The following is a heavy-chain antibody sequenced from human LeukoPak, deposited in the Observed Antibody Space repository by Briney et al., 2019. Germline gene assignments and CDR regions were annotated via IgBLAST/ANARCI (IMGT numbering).Heavy chain of an antibody. D-gene: IGHD5-12*01. CDR2: IYRGGDT. V-gene: IGHV3-53*01. Sequence: GGSLRLSCAASGFTLSYNYMSWVRQTPGKGLEWVSSIYRGGDTYYTDSVRGRFTISRDNSDNTLYLQMNSLRAEDTAVFYCARVGQAGYVGYPLDYRGQGTLVTVSS. J-gene: IGHJ4*02. CDR3: ARVGQAGYVGYPLDY. CDR1: GFTLSYNY.